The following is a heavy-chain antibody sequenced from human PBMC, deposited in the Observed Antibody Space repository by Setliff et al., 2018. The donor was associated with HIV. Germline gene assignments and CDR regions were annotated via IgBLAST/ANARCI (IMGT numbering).Heavy chain of an antibody. Sequence: ASVKVSCKASEYIFTNDPMNWVRQAPGQGLEWMGWVNTKTGNPTYAQDFTGRFVFSLDTSVNTAYLEISGLKIEDTAVYFCAREFLLGDLSFPANWGQGTLVTSPQ. CDR2: VNTKTGNP. J-gene: IGHJ4*02. D-gene: IGHD3-16*02. V-gene: IGHV7-4-1*02. CDR1: EYIFTNDP. CDR3: AREFLLGDLSFPAN.